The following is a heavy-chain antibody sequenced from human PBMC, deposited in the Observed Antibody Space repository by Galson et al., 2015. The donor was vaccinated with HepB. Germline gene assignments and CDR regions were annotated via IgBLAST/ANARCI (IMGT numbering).Heavy chain of an antibody. J-gene: IGHJ6*02. CDR1: GFTFSSYA. V-gene: IGHV3-23*01. D-gene: IGHD5-12*01. Sequence: SLRLSCAASGFTFSSYAMSWVRQAPGKGLEWVSAISGSGGSTYYADSVKGRFTISRDNSKNTLYLQMNSLRAEDTAVYYCAKDQRYSGYEPSHYYYYYGMDVWGQGTTVTVSS. CDR3: AKDQRYSGYEPSHYYYYYGMDV. CDR2: ISGSGGST.